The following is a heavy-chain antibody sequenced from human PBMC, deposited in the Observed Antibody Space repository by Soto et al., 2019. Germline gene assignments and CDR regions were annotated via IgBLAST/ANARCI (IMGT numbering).Heavy chain of an antibody. CDR2: ISAYNGNT. D-gene: IGHD4-17*01. V-gene: IGHV1-18*01. Sequence: QVQLVQSGAAVKKPGASVKVSCKASGYTFTSYGISWVRQAPGQGLEWMGWISAYNGNTNYAQKLQGRVTMTTDTSTSTAYMELRSLRSDDTAVYYCVATVTTRPESVIDYWGQGTLVTVSS. J-gene: IGHJ4*02. CDR3: VATVTTRPESVIDY. CDR1: GYTFTSYG.